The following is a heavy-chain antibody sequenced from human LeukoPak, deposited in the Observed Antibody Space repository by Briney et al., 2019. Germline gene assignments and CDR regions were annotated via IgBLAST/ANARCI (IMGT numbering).Heavy chain of an antibody. Sequence: GASVKVSCKACGYTFTIYDINWVRQAAGQGLEWMGWMNPDSGNTDFAQKFQGRVTMTRNTSISTAYMALSSLTSEDTAVYYCAVHLPGDYLDPWGQGTLVTVSS. CDR3: AVHLPGDYLDP. J-gene: IGHJ5*02. CDR1: GYTFTIYD. V-gene: IGHV1-8*01. D-gene: IGHD4-17*01. CDR2: MNPDSGNT.